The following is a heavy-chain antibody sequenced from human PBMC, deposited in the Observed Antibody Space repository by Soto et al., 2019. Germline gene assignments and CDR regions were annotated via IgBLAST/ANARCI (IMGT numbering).Heavy chain of an antibody. D-gene: IGHD3-22*01. CDR1: GFTFSSYG. CDR2: ISYDGSNK. CDR3: AKVYYYDSSGYYPFDY. Sequence: GGSLRLSCAASGFTFSSYGMHWVRQAPGKGLEWVAVISYDGSNKYYADSVKGRFTISRDNSKNTLYLQMNSLRAEDTAVYYCAKVYYYDSSGYYPFDYWGQGT. V-gene: IGHV3-30*18. J-gene: IGHJ4*02.